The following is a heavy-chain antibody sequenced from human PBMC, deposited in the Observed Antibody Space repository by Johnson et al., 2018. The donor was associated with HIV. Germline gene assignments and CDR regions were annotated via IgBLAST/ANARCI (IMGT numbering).Heavy chain of an antibody. CDR3: AREGRLGSYLGGVAFDI. CDR1: GFTFSSYA. CDR2: ISYDGSNK. D-gene: IGHD1-26*01. Sequence: VQLVESGGGVVQPGRSLRLSCAASGFTFSSYAMHWVRQAPGKGLEWVAVISYDGSNKYYADSVKGRFTISRDNSKNTLYLQMNSLRAEDTAVYYCAREGRLGSYLGGVAFDIWGQGTMVTVSS. V-gene: IGHV3-30*04. J-gene: IGHJ3*02.